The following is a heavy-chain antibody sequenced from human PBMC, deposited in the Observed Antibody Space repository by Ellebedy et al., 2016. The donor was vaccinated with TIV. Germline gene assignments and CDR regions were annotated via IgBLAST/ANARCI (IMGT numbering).Heavy chain of an antibody. V-gene: IGHV3-30*03. Sequence: GESLKISXAASGFTFYNFGLHWVRQAPGKGLEWVAVVSSDGGTKHYGDSVKGRFTISRDNSRSTLYLQMNSLRVEDTAVYYCARALFGGHDYWGQGALVTVSS. CDR2: VSSDGGTK. CDR1: GFTFYNFG. D-gene: IGHD4-23*01. J-gene: IGHJ4*02. CDR3: ARALFGGHDY.